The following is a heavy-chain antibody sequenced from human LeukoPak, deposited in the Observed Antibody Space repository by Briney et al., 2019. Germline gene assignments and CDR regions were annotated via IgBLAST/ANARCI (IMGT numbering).Heavy chain of an antibody. Sequence: GESLKISCKGSGYSFTSYWIGWVRQMPGKGLEWMGIIYPGDSDTRYSPSFQGQVTISADKSNSTAYLQWSSLKASDTAMYYCARRGRGYCSTTSCHLDYWGQGTLVTVSS. V-gene: IGHV5-51*01. CDR2: IYPGDSDT. CDR3: ARRGRGYCSTTSCHLDY. CDR1: GYSFTSYW. J-gene: IGHJ4*02. D-gene: IGHD2-2*01.